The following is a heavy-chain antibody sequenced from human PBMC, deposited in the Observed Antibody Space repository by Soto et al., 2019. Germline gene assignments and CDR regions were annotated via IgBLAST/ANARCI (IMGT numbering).Heavy chain of an antibody. CDR1: GGSISSGGYY. J-gene: IGHJ4*02. CDR3: ERVGGDGYNPPFDY. CDR2: IYYSGST. Sequence: PSETLSLTCTVSGGSISSGGYYWSWIRQHPGKGLEWIGYIYYSGSTYYNPSLKSRVTISVDTSKNQFSLKLSSVTAADTDVYYCERVGGDGYNPPFDYWGQGTLVTVSS. V-gene: IGHV4-31*03. D-gene: IGHD2-21*01.